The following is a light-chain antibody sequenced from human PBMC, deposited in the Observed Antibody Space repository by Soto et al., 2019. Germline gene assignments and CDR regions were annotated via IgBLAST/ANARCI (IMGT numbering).Light chain of an antibody. CDR1: SSNIGAGYD. Sequence: QSVLTQPPSVSGAPGQRVTISCTGSSSNIGAGYDVHWYQQLPGTAPKLLIYGNSNRPSGVPDRFSGSKSGTPASLAITGLQAEDEADYYCQSYDSSLSGRVVFGGGTKVTVL. V-gene: IGLV1-40*01. CDR2: GNS. J-gene: IGLJ2*01. CDR3: QSYDSSLSGRVV.